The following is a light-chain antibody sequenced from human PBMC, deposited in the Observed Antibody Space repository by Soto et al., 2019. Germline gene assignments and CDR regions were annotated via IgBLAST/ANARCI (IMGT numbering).Light chain of an antibody. CDR3: SSYTSSSTLDV. J-gene: IGLJ1*01. Sequence: QSALTQPASVSGSPGQSITISYTGTSSDVGGYDYVSWYQHHPGKAPKLMIYEVSNRPSGVSNRFSASKSGNTASLTISGLQAEDEADYYCSSYTSSSTLDVFGTGTKLTVL. CDR1: SSDVGGYDY. CDR2: EVS. V-gene: IGLV2-14*01.